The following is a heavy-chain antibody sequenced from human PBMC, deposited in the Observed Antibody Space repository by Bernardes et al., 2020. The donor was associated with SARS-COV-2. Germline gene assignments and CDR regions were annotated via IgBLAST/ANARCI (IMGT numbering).Heavy chain of an antibody. J-gene: IGHJ3*02. Sequence: ASVKVSCKASGYTFTDYYIHWVRQAPGQGLEWMGWISPTSGGTNYAQRFQDRVTMTRDTSITTVYMELSRLGRDDTAIYYCARGPLYCTNGVCPDAFDIWGQGTMVTVSS. CDR1: GYTFTDYY. V-gene: IGHV1-2*02. D-gene: IGHD2-8*01. CDR3: ARGPLYCTNGVCPDAFDI. CDR2: ISPTSGGT.